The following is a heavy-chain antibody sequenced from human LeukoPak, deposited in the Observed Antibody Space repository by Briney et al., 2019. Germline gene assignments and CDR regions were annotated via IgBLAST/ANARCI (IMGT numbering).Heavy chain of an antibody. J-gene: IGHJ4*02. D-gene: IGHD1-26*01. CDR3: ARRRDLYSGSYYPFDY. Sequence: EESLKISCKGSGYSFTNYWIGWVRQMPGKGLKWVGIIYPGDSDARYSPSFQGQVTISADKSISTAYLQWSSLKASDTAMYYCARRRDLYSGSYYPFDYWGQGTLVTVSS. CDR1: GYSFTNYW. CDR2: IYPGDSDA. V-gene: IGHV5-51*01.